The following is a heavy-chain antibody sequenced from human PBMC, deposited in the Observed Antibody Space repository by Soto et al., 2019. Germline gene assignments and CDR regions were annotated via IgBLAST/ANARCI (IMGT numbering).Heavy chain of an antibody. D-gene: IGHD2-15*01. J-gene: IGHJ5*02. CDR1: GFTFSSYG. CDR3: ARSSLSCSGGSCYDLQYNWFDP. Sequence: LRLSCAASGFTFSSYGMHWVRQAPGKGLEWVAVIWYDGSDKYYADSVKGRFTISRDNSKNTLYLQMNSLRAEDTAVYYCARSSLSCSGGSCYDLQYNWFDPWGQGTLVTVSS. V-gene: IGHV3-33*01. CDR2: IWYDGSDK.